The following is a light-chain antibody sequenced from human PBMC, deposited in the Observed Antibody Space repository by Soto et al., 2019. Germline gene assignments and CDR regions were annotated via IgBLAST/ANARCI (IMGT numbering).Light chain of an antibody. Sequence: EIVMTQSPATLSVSPGERASLSCRASQTVNNNLAWFQQIPGQAPRVLIYGASTRAAGIPARFSGAGSGTEFTLTISSLQSDDFAVYYCQQYNDWPSYTFGQGTKLEIK. V-gene: IGKV3-15*01. CDR2: GAS. CDR3: QQYNDWPSYT. CDR1: QTVNNN. J-gene: IGKJ2*01.